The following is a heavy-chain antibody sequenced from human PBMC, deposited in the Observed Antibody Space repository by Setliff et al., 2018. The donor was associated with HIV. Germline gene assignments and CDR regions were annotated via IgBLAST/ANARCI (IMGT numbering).Heavy chain of an antibody. Sequence: RASVKVSCKASGYTFIDYFMHWVRQAPGQGFEWMGGIVPILGETNYAPKLQGRVTITADDSTTTIYIELTRLRSEDSAIYYCAGDGGDVEYWGQGTQVTVSS. CDR2: IVPILGET. D-gene: IGHD3-16*01. J-gene: IGHJ4*02. CDR1: GYTFIDYF. CDR3: AGDGGDVEY. V-gene: IGHV1-69*10.